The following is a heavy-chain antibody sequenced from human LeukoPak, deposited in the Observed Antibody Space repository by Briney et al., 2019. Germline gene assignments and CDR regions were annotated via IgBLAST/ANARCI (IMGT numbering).Heavy chain of an antibody. CDR2: IYTSGST. Sequence: SETLSLTCTVSGGSISSYYWSWIRQPAGKGLEWIGRIYTSGSTNYNPSLKSRVTISVDTSKNQFSLKLSSVTAADTAVYYCASGRGDGHDFDYWGQGTLLTVSS. CDR3: ASGRGDGHDFDY. V-gene: IGHV4-4*07. J-gene: IGHJ4*02. CDR1: GGSISSYY. D-gene: IGHD5-24*01.